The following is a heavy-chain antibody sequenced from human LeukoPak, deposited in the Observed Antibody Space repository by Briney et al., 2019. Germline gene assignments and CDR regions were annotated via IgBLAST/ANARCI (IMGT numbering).Heavy chain of an antibody. CDR1: GAFITTYY. Sequence: SETLSLTCTVSGAFITTYYWSWIRQSPGKGLEWIGYVYDSGTTNYNPSLKSRVTISIDTSKSQFSLKLTSVTAADTALYYCARATRGGYSYGVFDYWGQGTLVTVFS. CDR2: VYDSGTT. V-gene: IGHV4-59*01. J-gene: IGHJ4*02. CDR3: ARATRGGYSYGVFDY. D-gene: IGHD5-18*01.